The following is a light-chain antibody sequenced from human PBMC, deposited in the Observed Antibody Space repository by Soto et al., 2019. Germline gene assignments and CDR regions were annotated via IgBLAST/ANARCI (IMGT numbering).Light chain of an antibody. CDR2: GAS. CDR1: QSVSSSY. Sequence: EIVLTQSPGTLSLSPGERATLSCRASQSVSSSYLAWYQKKPGQAPRLLIYGASSRSTGIPHRFSSSGSGIDFTLIIRRVEPEDFAVYYCQQYGSSTWTFGQWTKVEIK. CDR3: QQYGSSTWT. J-gene: IGKJ1*01. V-gene: IGKV3-20*01.